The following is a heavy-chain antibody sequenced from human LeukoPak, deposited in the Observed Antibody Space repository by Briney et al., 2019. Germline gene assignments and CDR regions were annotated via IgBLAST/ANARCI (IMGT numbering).Heavy chain of an antibody. CDR2: IYYSGSI. V-gene: IGHV4-59*08. Sequence: SETLSLTCTVSGGSISSYYWSWIRQPPGKGLEWIGYIYYSGSINYNPSLKSRVTISLDTSKNQFSLKLSSVTAADTAVYYCAGHHPRNTVDFWGQGTLVTVSS. CDR1: GGSISSYY. D-gene: IGHD2/OR15-2a*01. J-gene: IGHJ4*02. CDR3: AGHHPRNTVDF.